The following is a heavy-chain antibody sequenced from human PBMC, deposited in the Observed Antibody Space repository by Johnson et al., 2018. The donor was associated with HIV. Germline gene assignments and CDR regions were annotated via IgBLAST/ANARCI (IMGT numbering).Heavy chain of an antibody. J-gene: IGHJ3*02. D-gene: IGHD3-10*02. CDR2: IISERDGGTS. V-gene: IGHV3-15*01. Sequence: VQLVESGGGLVKPGKSLRLSCEASGFNFNHAWMSWVRQAPGKGLEWVGRIISERDGGTSDYSAPVQDRFTISRDDSTNTLYLQMNSLKIEDAAVYYCSTDMFSRILEEDAFDTWGQGTMVTVSS. CDR3: STDMFSRILEEDAFDT. CDR1: GFNFNHAW.